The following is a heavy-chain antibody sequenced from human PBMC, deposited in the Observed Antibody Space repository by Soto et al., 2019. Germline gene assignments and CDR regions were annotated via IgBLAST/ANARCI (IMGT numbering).Heavy chain of an antibody. J-gene: IGHJ4*02. V-gene: IGHV3-30-3*01. CDR3: ARGKVFSAAAMGDY. CDR2: ISYDGSNK. D-gene: IGHD6-13*01. CDR1: GFTFSSYA. Sequence: QVQLVESGGGVVQPGRSLRLSCAASGFTFSSYAMHWVRQAPGKGLEWVAVISYDGSNKYYADSVKGRFTISRDNSKNTLYLQMNSLRAEDTAVYYCARGKVFSAAAMGDYWGQGTLVTVSS.